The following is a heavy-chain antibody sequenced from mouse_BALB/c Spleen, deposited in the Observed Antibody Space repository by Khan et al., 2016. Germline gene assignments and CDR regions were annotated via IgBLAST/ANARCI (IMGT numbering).Heavy chain of an antibody. CDR2: IDPANGNT. V-gene: IGHV14-3*02. Sequence: EVELVESGAELVKPGASVKLSCTASGFNIKDTYMHWVKQRPEQGLEWIGRIDPANGNTKYDPKFQGKATITADTSYNTPYLQLSSLTSEDTAVYYCASGNFAYWGRGALVTVSA. D-gene: IGHD2-1*01. CDR1: GFNIKDTY. J-gene: IGHJ3*01. CDR3: ASGNFAY.